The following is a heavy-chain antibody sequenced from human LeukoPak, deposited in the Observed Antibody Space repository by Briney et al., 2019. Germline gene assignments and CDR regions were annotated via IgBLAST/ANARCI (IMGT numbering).Heavy chain of an antibody. CDR2: ISYDGSNK. J-gene: IGHJ4*02. V-gene: IGHV3-30*18. Sequence: PGGSLRLSCAASGFTFSSYGMHWVRQAPGKGLEWVAVISYDGSNKYYADSVKGRFTISRDNSKNTLYLQMNSLRAEDAAVYYCAKVAWESTVMDYGGQGTLVTVSS. CDR1: GFTFSSYG. D-gene: IGHD4-17*01. CDR3: AKVAWESTVMDY.